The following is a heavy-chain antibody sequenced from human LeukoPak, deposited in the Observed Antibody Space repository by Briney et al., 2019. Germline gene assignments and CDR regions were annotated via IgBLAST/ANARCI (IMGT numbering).Heavy chain of an antibody. D-gene: IGHD3-10*01. CDR2: IIPIFGTA. CDR1: GGTFSSYA. CDR3: ARSNYGSGSSAIDY. V-gene: IGHV1-69*05. J-gene: IGHJ4*02. Sequence: SVKVSCKASGGTFSSYAISWVRQAPGQGLEWMGRIIPIFGTANYAQKFPGRVTITTDESTSTAYMELSSLRSEDTAVYYCARSNYGSGSSAIDYWGQGTLVTVSS.